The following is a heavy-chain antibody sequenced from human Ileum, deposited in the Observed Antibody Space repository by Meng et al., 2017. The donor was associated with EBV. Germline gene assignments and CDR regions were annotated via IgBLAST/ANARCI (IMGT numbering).Heavy chain of an antibody. CDR3: LRGSGGSV. Sequence: HVRWRESGPALVKPSETLSLTCAASGDSITNHNWWAWVRQPPGKGLEWIGEIPHRGSSAYNPSLKSRVSMSIDKSKNQFSLKLTSVTAADTAVHHCLRGSGGSVWGQGTLVTASS. V-gene: IGHV4-4*02. CDR2: IPHRGSS. CDR1: GDSITNHNW. J-gene: IGHJ1*01. D-gene: IGHD3-10*01.